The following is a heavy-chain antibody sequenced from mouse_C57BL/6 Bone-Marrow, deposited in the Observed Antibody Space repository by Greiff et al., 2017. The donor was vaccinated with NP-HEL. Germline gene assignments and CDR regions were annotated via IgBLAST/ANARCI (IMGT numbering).Heavy chain of an antibody. Sequence: VQLQQPGAELVMPGASVKLSCKASGYTFTSYWMHWVKQRPGQGLEWIGEIDPSDSYTNYNLKFKGKSTLTVDKSSSTAYMQLSSLTSEDSAVYYCAREGVITTIFDYWGQGTTLTVSS. D-gene: IGHD1-1*01. CDR3: AREGVITTIFDY. CDR1: GYTFTSYW. CDR2: IDPSDSYT. J-gene: IGHJ2*01. V-gene: IGHV1-69*01.